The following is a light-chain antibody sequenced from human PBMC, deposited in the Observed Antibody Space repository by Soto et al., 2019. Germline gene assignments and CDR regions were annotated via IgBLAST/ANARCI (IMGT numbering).Light chain of an antibody. CDR2: DAS. CDR3: QQRSNWPLT. J-gene: IGKJ1*01. V-gene: IGKV3-11*01. CDR1: QSVGSY. Sequence: EIVLTQSPATLSLSPGERVTLSCRASQSVGSYLAWYQQKLGQAPRLLIYDASNRATGIPARFSGSGSGTDFTLTISSLEPEDFAVYYCQQRSNWPLTFCQGTKVEI.